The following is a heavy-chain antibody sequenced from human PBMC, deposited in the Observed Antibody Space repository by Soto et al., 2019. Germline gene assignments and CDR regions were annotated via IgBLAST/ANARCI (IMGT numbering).Heavy chain of an antibody. Sequence: QLQLQESGPGLVKPSETLSLTCTVSGGSITSSSYYWGWIRQPPGKGLEWIGSIYYSGNTYYTPSLKSRVTISVVTSKNQFSLKLSSVTAADTAVYYCAREGGRYCSGGSCQVDYWVQGTLVTVSS. CDR3: AREGGRYCSGGSCQVDY. D-gene: IGHD2-15*01. CDR2: IYYSGNT. V-gene: IGHV4-39*02. J-gene: IGHJ4*02. CDR1: GGSITSSSYY.